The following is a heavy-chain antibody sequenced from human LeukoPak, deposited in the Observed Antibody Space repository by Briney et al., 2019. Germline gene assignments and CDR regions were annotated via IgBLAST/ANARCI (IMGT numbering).Heavy chain of an antibody. CDR1: GYTFRIHD. D-gene: IGHD1-1*01. V-gene: IGHV1-8*01. Sequence: ASVLVSCKASGYTFRIHDFNWVRQAPGQGLEWMGWVSPKTGRTGYAQKFQGRVYMTTNASLSTAYMELSSLRSDDTAVYFCARESERNDGWFDPWGQGTPVTVSS. CDR2: VSPKTGRT. CDR3: ARESERNDGWFDP. J-gene: IGHJ5*02.